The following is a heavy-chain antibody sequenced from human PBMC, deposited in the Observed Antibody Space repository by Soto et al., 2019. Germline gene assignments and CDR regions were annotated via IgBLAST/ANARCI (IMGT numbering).Heavy chain of an antibody. J-gene: IGHJ4*02. CDR3: AKTASMTIRDGFDH. CDR2: MSGSGSNP. CDR1: GLTFTSFP. V-gene: IGHV3-23*01. D-gene: IGHD4-17*01. Sequence: EVQVLESGGGLVQPGGPLRLPLADSGLTFTSFPRGWGGQAPGRGLGWVSPMSGSGSNPYYAESGKGRFTISRDNSTTTLYRQMNSLRAEDTALYYCAKTASMTIRDGFDHWGQGTLVTVSS.